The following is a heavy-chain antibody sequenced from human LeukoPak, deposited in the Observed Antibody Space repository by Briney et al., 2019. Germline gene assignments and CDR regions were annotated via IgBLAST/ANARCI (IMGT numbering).Heavy chain of an antibody. CDR3: ARGPHYGSGSEEDY. CDR2: INHSGST. J-gene: IGHJ4*02. CDR1: GGSFSGYY. D-gene: IGHD3-10*01. V-gene: IGHV4-34*01. Sequence: SETLSLTCAVYGGSFSGYYWSWIRQPPGKGLEWIGEINHSGSTNYNPSLKSRVTISVDTSKNQFSLKLSSVTAADTAVYYCARGPHYGSGSEEDYWGQGTLVTVSS.